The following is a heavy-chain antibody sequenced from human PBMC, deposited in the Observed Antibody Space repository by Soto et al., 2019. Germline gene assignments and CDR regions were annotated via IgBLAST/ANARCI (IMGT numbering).Heavy chain of an antibody. CDR2: IWYDGSNK. V-gene: IGHV3-33*01. J-gene: IGHJ4*02. Sequence: GGSLRLSCAASGFTFSSYGMHWVRQAPGKGLEWVAVIWYDGSNKYYADSVKGRFTISRDNSKNTLYLQMNSLRAEDTAVYYCARGGRDGYNYAYHYFDYWGQGTLVTVSS. CDR3: ARGGRDGYNYAYHYFDY. CDR1: GFTFSSYG. D-gene: IGHD5-12*01.